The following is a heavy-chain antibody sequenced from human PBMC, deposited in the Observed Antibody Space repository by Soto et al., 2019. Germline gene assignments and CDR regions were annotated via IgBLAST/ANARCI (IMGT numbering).Heavy chain of an antibody. CDR1: GFTFDDFA. CDR3: ARGLNDGSGSYILLDAFDL. Sequence: EVQLVESGGGLVQPGRSLRLSCAASGFTFDDFAMHWVRQVPGKALEWVSGISWSSDSIDSADSVKGRFTISRDNAKNSLYLQMNSLRAEDTAFYYCARGLNDGSGSYILLDAFDLWGQGTLVTVSS. D-gene: IGHD3-10*01. J-gene: IGHJ3*01. CDR2: ISWSSDSI. V-gene: IGHV3-9*01.